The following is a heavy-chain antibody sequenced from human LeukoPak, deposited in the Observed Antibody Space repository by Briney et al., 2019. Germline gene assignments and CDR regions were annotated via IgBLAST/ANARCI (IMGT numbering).Heavy chain of an antibody. CDR3: AKGVRATIGAFDI. J-gene: IGHJ3*02. D-gene: IGHD1-26*01. Sequence: PGGSLRLSCAASGFTFSDFWMHWVRQAPGKGLVWVSRINSGGTVTNYADSVKGRLTISRDNAKNTLYLQMNSLRAEDMALYYCAKGVRATIGAFDIWGQGTMVTVSS. V-gene: IGHV3-74*01. CDR1: GFTFSDFW. CDR2: INSGGTVT.